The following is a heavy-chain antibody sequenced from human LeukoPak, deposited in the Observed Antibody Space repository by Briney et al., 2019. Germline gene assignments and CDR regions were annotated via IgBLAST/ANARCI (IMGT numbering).Heavy chain of an antibody. CDR3: ARDLRYSGHSD. CDR1: GFTFSSYA. V-gene: IGHV4-59*01. CDR2: ISYSGST. Sequence: GSLRLSCAASGFTFSSYAMSWVRQAPGKGLEWIGYISYSGSTNYNPSLKSRVSISVDTSKNQFSLKLSSVAAADTAVYYCARDLRYSGHSDWGQGTLVTVSS. J-gene: IGHJ4*02. D-gene: IGHD1-26*01.